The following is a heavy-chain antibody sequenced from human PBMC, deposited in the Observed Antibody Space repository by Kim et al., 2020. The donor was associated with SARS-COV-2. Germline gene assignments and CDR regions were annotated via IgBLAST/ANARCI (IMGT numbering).Heavy chain of an antibody. CDR2: IYHSGST. CDR1: GGSISSSNW. V-gene: IGHV4-4*02. Sequence: SETLSLTCAVSGGSISSSNWWSWVRQPPGKGLEWIGEIYHSGSTNYNPSLKSRVTISVDKSKNQFSLKLSSVTAADTAVYYCARVTVTTVNYYYYGMDVWGEGTTVTASS. CDR3: ARVTVTTVNYYYYGMDV. J-gene: IGHJ6*04. D-gene: IGHD4-17*01.